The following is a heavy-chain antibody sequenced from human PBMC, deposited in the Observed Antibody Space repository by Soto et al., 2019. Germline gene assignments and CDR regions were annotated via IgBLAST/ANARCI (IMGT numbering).Heavy chain of an antibody. V-gene: IGHV3-74*01. CDR1: GFTFSSYW. CDR2: INDDGGTT. J-gene: IGHJ5*02. CDR3: AREDNP. Sequence: PGGSLRLSCAASGFTFSSYWMHWVRQAPGKGLVWVSRINDDGGTTDYADSVKGRFTISRDNAKNTLYLQMNSLRAEDTAVYYCAREDNPWGQGTPVTVSS.